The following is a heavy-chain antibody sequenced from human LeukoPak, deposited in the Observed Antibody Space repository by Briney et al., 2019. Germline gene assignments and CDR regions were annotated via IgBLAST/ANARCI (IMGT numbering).Heavy chain of an antibody. Sequence: GASVKVSCKASGYTFTGYFMHRVRLAPGQGLEWMGWINPNSGGTNYAQKFQGRVTMTRDTSISTAYMELSRLGSDDTAVYYCARGGLPIYYYYMDVWGKGTTVTVSS. CDR2: INPNSGGT. CDR3: ARGGLPIYYYYMDV. D-gene: IGHD4-11*01. V-gene: IGHV1-2*02. CDR1: GYTFTGYF. J-gene: IGHJ6*03.